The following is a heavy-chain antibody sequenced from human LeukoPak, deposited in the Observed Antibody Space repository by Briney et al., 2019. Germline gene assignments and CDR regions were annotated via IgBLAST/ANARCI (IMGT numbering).Heavy chain of an antibody. J-gene: IGHJ6*02. V-gene: IGHV1-69*04. CDR3: ARDGMVRGVIDYYGMDV. D-gene: IGHD3-10*01. CDR1: GGTFSNYA. CDR2: ITPILGIA. Sequence: SVKVSCKASGGTFSNYAISWVRQAPGQGLEWMGRITPILGIADYAQKFPGRVTITADISTSTVYMELSSLRSEDTAVFYCARDGMVRGVIDYYGMDVWGQGTTVTVSS.